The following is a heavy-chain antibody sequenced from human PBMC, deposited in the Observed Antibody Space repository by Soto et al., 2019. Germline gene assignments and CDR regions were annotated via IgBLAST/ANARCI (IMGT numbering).Heavy chain of an antibody. V-gene: IGHV1-69*13. Sequence: ASVKVSCKASGGTFSSYAISWVRQAPGQGLEWMGGIIPIFGTANYAQKFQGRVTITADESTSTAYMELSSLRSEDTAVYYCARDHPAAAGSYFDYWGQGTLVTVSS. J-gene: IGHJ4*02. CDR3: ARDHPAAAGSYFDY. D-gene: IGHD6-13*01. CDR2: IIPIFGTA. CDR1: GGTFSSYA.